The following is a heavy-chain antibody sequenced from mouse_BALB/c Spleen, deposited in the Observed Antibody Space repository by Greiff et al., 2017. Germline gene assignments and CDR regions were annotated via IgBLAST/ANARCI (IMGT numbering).Heavy chain of an antibody. CDR3: ARYGYCGSSADWFAY. D-gene: IGHD1-1*01. Sequence: EVQLQQSGPELLKPGASVKMSCKASGYTFTSYVMHWVKQKPGQGLEWIGYINPYNDGTKYNEKFKGKATLTSDKSSSTAYMELSSLTSEDSAVYYSARYGYCGSSADWFAYWGQGTLVTVSA. J-gene: IGHJ3*01. V-gene: IGHV1-14*01. CDR1: GYTFTSYV. CDR2: INPYNDGT.